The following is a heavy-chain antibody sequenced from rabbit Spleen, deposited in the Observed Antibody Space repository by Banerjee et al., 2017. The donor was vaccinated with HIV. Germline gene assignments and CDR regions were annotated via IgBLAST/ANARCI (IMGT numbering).Heavy chain of an antibody. CDR3: ARGITYGYAGDAYPPYAMDL. CDR1: GFSSSSGYY. CDR2: IDTNDGDT. V-gene: IGHV1S40*01. D-gene: IGHD6-1*01. Sequence: QSLEESGGDLVKPGASLTLTCTASGFSSSSGYYMCWVRQAPGKGLEWIACIDTNDGDTDYANWPKGRFTISKTSSTTVTLQMTSLTAADTATYFCARGITYGYAGDAYPPYAMDLWGPGTLVTVS. J-gene: IGHJ3*01.